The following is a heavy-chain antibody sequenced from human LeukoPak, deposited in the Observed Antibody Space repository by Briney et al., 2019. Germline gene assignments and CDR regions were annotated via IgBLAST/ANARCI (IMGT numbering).Heavy chain of an antibody. CDR2: ISGAGGST. V-gene: IGHV3-23*01. CDR1: GFTFSTYA. Sequence: GGSLRLSCAASGFTFSTYAMSWVRQAPGKGLEWVSAISGAGGSTYYADSVKGRFTISRDNSKNTLYLQMNSVRAEDTAVYYCEKESGRYIRAPNWFDPWGQGTLVTVSS. D-gene: IGHD6-25*01. J-gene: IGHJ5*02. CDR3: EKESGRYIRAPNWFDP.